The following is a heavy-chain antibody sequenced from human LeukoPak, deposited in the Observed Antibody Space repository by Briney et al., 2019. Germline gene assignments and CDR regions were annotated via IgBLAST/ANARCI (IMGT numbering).Heavy chain of an antibody. CDR3: AKDLCGGDCPPEYYYGMDV. V-gene: IGHV3-23*01. J-gene: IGHJ6*02. D-gene: IGHD2-21*02. CDR2: ISGSGGST. CDR1: GFTFSSYA. Sequence: GGSLRLSCAASGFTFSSYAMSWVRQAPGKGLEWVSAISGSGGSTYYADSVKGRFTISRDNSKNTLYLQMNSLRAEDTAVYYCAKDLCGGDCPPEYYYGMDVWGQGTTVTVSS.